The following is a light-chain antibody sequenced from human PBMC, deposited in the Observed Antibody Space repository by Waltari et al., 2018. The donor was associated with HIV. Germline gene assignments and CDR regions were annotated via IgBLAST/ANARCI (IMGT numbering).Light chain of an antibody. V-gene: IGKV1-39*01. CDR2: AAS. CDR1: QSITTY. CDR3: QQSYSISPT. J-gene: IGKJ4*01. Sequence: DIQMTQSPSSLSASIGDRVTITCRASQSITTYLNWYQQKPGKAPKLLIYAASSLQSGVPSRFRGSGSGTDFTLTVVSLQPEDFATYYCQQSYSISPTFGGGTKVEIK.